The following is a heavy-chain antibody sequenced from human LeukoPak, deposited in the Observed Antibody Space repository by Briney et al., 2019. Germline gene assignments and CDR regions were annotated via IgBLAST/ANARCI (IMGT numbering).Heavy chain of an antibody. Sequence: PSETLSLTCAVYGGSFSGYYWSWIRQPPGKGLEWIGEINHSGSTNYNPSLKSRVTISVDTSKNQFSLKLSSVTAADTAVYYCARVRSYDSSGYYFYYYYGMDVWGQGTLVTVSS. CDR1: GGSFSGYY. V-gene: IGHV4-34*01. CDR3: ARVRSYDSSGYYFYYYYGMDV. J-gene: IGHJ6*02. D-gene: IGHD3-22*01. CDR2: INHSGST.